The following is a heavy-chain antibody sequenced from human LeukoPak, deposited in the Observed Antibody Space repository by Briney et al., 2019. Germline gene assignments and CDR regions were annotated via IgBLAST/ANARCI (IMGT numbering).Heavy chain of an antibody. CDR1: GLTFSRYG. J-gene: IGHJ4*02. D-gene: IGHD3-22*01. CDR2: IRYDATNE. CDR3: ANSADYYYDTSGYMDY. Sequence: GGSLRLSCAASGLTFSRYGMHWVRQAPGKGLEWVAFIRYDATNEYYADSVKGRFTISRDNSKNTVYLQMNSLRAEDTAVYYCANSADYYYDTSGYMDYWGQGTLVIVSS. V-gene: IGHV3-30*02.